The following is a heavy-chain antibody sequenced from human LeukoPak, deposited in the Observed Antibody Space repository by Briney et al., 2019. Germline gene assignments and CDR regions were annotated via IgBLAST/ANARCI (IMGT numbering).Heavy chain of an antibody. V-gene: IGHV3-21*01. CDR2: ISSSSSYI. Sequence: GGSLRLSCAASGFTFSSYSMNWVRQAPGKGLDWVSSISSSSSYIYYADSVKGRFTISRGNAKNSLYLQMNSLRAEDTAVYYFASGQLNAFDIWGQGTMVIVSS. CDR1: GFTFSSYS. CDR3: ASGQLNAFDI. D-gene: IGHD2-2*01. J-gene: IGHJ3*02.